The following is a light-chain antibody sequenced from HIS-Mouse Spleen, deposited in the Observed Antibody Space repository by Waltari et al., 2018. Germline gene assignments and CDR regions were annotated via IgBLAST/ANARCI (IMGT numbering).Light chain of an antibody. CDR3: CSYAGSSTWV. Sequence: QSALTQPASVSWSPGQSITISCTGTSSDVGSYNLVSWYQQHPGKAPKLLIYEGSKRPSGVSNRFSGSKSGNTASLTISGLQAEDEADYYCCSYAGSSTWVFGGGTKLTVL. J-gene: IGLJ3*02. CDR2: EGS. V-gene: IGLV2-23*01. CDR1: SSDVGSYNL.